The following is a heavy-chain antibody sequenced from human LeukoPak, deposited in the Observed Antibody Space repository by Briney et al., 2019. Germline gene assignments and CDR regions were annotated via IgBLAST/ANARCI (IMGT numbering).Heavy chain of an antibody. Sequence: ASVKVSCKASGYTFTSYGISWVRQAPGQGLEWMGWISAYNGNTNYAQKHQGRVTMTTDTSTSTAYMELRSLRSDDTAVYYCARAYRDFWSGYWYYYYYMDVWGKGTTVTVSS. CDR3: ARAYRDFWSGYWYYYYYMDV. V-gene: IGHV1-18*01. CDR2: ISAYNGNT. D-gene: IGHD3-3*01. CDR1: GYTFTSYG. J-gene: IGHJ6*03.